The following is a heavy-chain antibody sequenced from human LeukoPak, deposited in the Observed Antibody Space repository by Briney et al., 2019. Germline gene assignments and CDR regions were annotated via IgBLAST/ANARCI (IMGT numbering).Heavy chain of an antibody. V-gene: IGHV3-48*01. CDR1: GFTFSSYD. D-gene: IGHD2/OR15-2a*01. J-gene: IGHJ4*02. Sequence: GGSLRLTCAASGFTFSSYDMNWVRQAPGKGLEWVSYISSGSRTVYYADSVKGRFTVSRDNGKNSLYLQMNSLRAEDTAVYYCAVNFRHWGPGTLVTVSS. CDR2: ISSGSRTV. CDR3: AVNFRH.